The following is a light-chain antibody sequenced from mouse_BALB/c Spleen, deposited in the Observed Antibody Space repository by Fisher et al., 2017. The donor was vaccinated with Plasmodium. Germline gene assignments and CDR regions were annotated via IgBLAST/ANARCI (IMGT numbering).Light chain of an antibody. V-gene: IGKV1-110*01. Sequence: VITQTPLSLPVSLGDQASISCRSSQSLVHSYGDTYLHWYLQKPGQSPKLLISKVSNRFSGVPDRFSGSGSGTDFTLKISRVEAEDLGVYFSSQSTHVPWTFGGGTKLEIK. J-gene: IGKJ1*01. CDR1: QSLVHSYGDTY. CDR2: KVS. CDR3: SQSTHVPWT.